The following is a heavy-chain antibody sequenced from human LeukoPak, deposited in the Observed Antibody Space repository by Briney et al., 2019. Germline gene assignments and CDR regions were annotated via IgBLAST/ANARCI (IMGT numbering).Heavy chain of an antibody. D-gene: IGHD3-3*01. Sequence: SETLSLTCAVYGGSFSGYYWSWIRQPPGKGLEWIGEINHSGSTNYNPSLKSRVTISVDTSKNQFSLKLSSVTAADTAVYYCARGDRGYDIWSGYSRPNGMDVWGQGTTVTVSS. CDR2: INHSGST. CDR1: GGSFSGYY. J-gene: IGHJ6*02. CDR3: ARGDRGYDIWSGYSRPNGMDV. V-gene: IGHV4-34*01.